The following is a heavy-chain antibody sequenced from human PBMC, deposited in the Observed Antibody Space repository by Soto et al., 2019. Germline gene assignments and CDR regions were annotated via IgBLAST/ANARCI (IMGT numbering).Heavy chain of an antibody. CDR3: ARGSAHIQVQTFDY. CDR1: GFTFSDYS. J-gene: IGHJ4*02. D-gene: IGHD1-1*01. Sequence: EVHLVESGGGLVKSGGSLRVSCPASGFTFSDYSMHGVRKAPGKGLEWVSSISPTSGAIYYADSVKGRFTISRDNAKNSLFLQMNSLRAEDTAVYSCARGSAHIQVQTFDYWGQGTLVTVSS. CDR2: ISPTSGAI. V-gene: IGHV3-21*01.